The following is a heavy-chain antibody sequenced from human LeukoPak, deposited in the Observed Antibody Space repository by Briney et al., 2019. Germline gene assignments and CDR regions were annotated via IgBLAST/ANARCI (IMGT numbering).Heavy chain of an antibody. Sequence: GGSLRLSCAASGFPFSDYYMSWIRQAPGKGLEWVSYISSSGSTIYYADSVKDRFTISRDNAKNSLYLQMNSLRAEDTAVYYCARYQLLPLWDYYYYGMDVWGQGTTVTVSS. V-gene: IGHV3-11*01. J-gene: IGHJ6*02. CDR1: GFPFSDYY. D-gene: IGHD2-2*01. CDR2: ISSSGSTI. CDR3: ARYQLLPLWDYYYYGMDV.